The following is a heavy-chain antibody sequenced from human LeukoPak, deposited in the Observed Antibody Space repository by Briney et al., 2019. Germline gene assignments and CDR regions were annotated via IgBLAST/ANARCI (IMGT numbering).Heavy chain of an antibody. J-gene: IGHJ4*02. Sequence: GGSLRLSCAASGFTVSSNYMSWVRQAPGKGLEWVSVIYSGGSTYYADSVKGRFTISRDNSKNTLYLQMNSLRAEDTAVYYCAMSIAVAGPIDYWGQGTLVTVSS. CDR2: IYSGGST. V-gene: IGHV3-53*01. CDR1: GFTVSSNY. D-gene: IGHD6-19*01. CDR3: AMSIAVAGPIDY.